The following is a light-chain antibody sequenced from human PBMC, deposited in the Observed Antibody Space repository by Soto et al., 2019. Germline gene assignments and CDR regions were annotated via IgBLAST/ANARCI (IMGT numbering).Light chain of an antibody. Sequence: DIVLTQSPATLSLSPGDGVTLSCRASQTVARYLSWYQHSPGQGPRLLVYDASNRATGVPARFSGSGSETDFTLTISSLEPEDFAVYYCQQRLHWPITFGQGTRLEIK. V-gene: IGKV3-11*01. CDR1: QTVARY. CDR2: DAS. J-gene: IGKJ5*01. CDR3: QQRLHWPIT.